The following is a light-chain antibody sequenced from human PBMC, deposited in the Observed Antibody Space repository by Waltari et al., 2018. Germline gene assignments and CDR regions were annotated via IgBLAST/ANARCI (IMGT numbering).Light chain of an antibody. V-gene: IGKV4-1*01. J-gene: IGKJ5*01. CDR3: QQYYSTPPT. Sequence: DIVMTQSPASLVVSLGERATINCKSSQTLLYSSNNKNYLAWYQQKPGQPPKLLIYWASARESGVPDRFSGSGSGTDFTLTISSLQAEDVAVYYCQQYYSTPPTFGQGTRLEIK. CDR2: WAS. CDR1: QTLLYSSNNKNY.